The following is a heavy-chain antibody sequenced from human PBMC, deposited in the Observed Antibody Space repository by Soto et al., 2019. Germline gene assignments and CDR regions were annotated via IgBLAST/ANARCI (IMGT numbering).Heavy chain of an antibody. Sequence: QVQLVESGGGVVQPGRSLRLSCAASGFTFSSYGMHWVRQAPGKGLEWVAVISYDGSNKYYADSVKGRFTISRDNSTNTLSLQMNSRRAEETAVYYCAKEQVAGTPSVEYWGQGTLVTVSS. V-gene: IGHV3-30*18. CDR2: ISYDGSNK. CDR3: AKEQVAGTPSVEY. CDR1: GFTFSSYG. J-gene: IGHJ4*02. D-gene: IGHD6-19*01.